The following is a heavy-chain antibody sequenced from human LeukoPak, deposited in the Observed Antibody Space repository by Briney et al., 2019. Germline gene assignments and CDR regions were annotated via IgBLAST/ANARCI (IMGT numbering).Heavy chain of an antibody. CDR3: ARGPSTPANFDY. CDR1: GGSISSYY. J-gene: IGHJ4*02. Sequence: SETLSLTCTVSGGSISSYYWSWIRRPPGKGLEWIGYIYYSGSTNYNPSLKSRVTISVDTSKNQFSLKLSSVTAADTAVYYCARGPSTPANFDYWGQGTLVTVSS. V-gene: IGHV4-59*01. CDR2: IYYSGST.